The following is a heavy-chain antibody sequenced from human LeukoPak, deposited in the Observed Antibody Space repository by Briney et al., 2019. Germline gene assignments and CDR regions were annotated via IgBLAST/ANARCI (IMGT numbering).Heavy chain of an antibody. V-gene: IGHV1-69*13. D-gene: IGHD3-10*01. J-gene: IGHJ6*03. Sequence: PRASVKVSCKASGGTFSSYAISWVRQAPGQGLEWMGGIIPIFGTANYAQKFQGRVTITADESTSTAYMELSSLRSEDTAVYYCARGVYYYYYMDVWGKGTTVTISS. CDR1: GGTFSSYA. CDR3: ARGVYYYYYMDV. CDR2: IIPIFGTA.